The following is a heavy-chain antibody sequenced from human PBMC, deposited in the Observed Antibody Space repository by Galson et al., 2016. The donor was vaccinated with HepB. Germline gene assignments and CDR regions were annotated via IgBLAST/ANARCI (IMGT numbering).Heavy chain of an antibody. J-gene: IGHJ4*02. Sequence: QSGAEGKKAGESLKISCKGSGYKFTNYWIAWVRQMPGKGLEWMGIIYPDDSDTKYSPAFQGQVTISADKSINTAFLHWRNLQASDTAKYFCARSQSSSWYFQGVYWGQGTLVTVYS. CDR2: IYPDDSDT. CDR3: ARSQSSSWYFQGVY. V-gene: IGHV5-51*01. CDR1: GYKFTNYW. D-gene: IGHD6-13*01.